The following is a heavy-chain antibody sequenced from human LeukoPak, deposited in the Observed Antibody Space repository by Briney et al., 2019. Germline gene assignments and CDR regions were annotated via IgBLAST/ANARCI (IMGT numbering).Heavy chain of an antibody. Sequence: SETLSLTCAVYGGSFSGYYWSWIRQPPGKGLEWIAYIFHSGDTNYNPSLKSRVTISLDTSKNQFSLNLKSVTAADTAVYYCARHRGVSYYDAFDVWGQGTVVTVSS. V-gene: IGHV4-59*08. J-gene: IGHJ3*01. CDR3: ARHRGVSYYDAFDV. D-gene: IGHD3-10*01. CDR1: GGSFSGYY. CDR2: IFHSGDT.